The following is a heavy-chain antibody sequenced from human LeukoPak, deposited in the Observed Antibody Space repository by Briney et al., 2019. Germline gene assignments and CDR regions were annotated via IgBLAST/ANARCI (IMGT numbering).Heavy chain of an antibody. J-gene: IGHJ4*02. CDR3: ARLQYSSSSANFDY. CDR1: GGSISSYY. D-gene: IGHD6-6*01. CDR2: IYYSGST. Sequence: SETLSLTCSVSGGSISSYYWSWIRQPPGKGLEWIGYIYYSGSTNYNPSLKSRVTISVDTSKNQFSLKLSSVTAADTAVYYCARLQYSSSSANFDYWGQGTLVTVSS. V-gene: IGHV4-59*01.